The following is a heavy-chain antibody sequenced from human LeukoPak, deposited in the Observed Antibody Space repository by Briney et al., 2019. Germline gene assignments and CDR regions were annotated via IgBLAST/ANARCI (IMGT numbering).Heavy chain of an antibody. CDR1: GGSFSGYY. CDR3: TRGWRWATGGLDY. D-gene: IGHD5-24*01. CDR2: INHRGST. J-gene: IGHJ4*02. Sequence: SETLSLTCAVYGGSFSGYYWSWIRQPPGKGLEWIGEINHRGSTNYNPSLKSRVTISVDTSKNQFSLKLSSVTAADTAVYYCTRGWRWATGGLDYWGQGTLVTVSS. V-gene: IGHV4-34*01.